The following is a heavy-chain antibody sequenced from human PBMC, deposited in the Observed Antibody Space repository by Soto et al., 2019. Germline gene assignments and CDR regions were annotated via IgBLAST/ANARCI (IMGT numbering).Heavy chain of an antibody. CDR1: GFTFSSYG. CDR3: AKDSDGFGEFWVPLGYFDY. CDR2: MSYDGSNK. V-gene: IGHV3-30*18. D-gene: IGHD3-10*01. Sequence: QVQLVESGGGVVQPGRSLRLSCAASGFTFSSYGMHWVRQAPGKGLEWVAVMSYDGSNKYYADSVKGRFTISRDNSKNTLYLQMNSLRAEDTAVYYCAKDSDGFGEFWVPLGYFDYWGQGTLVTVSS. J-gene: IGHJ4*02.